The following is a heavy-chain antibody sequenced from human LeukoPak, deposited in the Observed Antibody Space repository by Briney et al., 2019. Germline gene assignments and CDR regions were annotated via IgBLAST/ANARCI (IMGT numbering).Heavy chain of an antibody. Sequence: GGSLRLSCAASGFTLSSYEMNWVRQAPGKGLEWVSYISSSGSTIYYADSVKGRFTISRDNAKNSLYLQMNSLRAEDTAVYYCARAEVAATFDYWGQGTLVTVSS. CDR1: GFTLSSYE. CDR2: ISSSGSTI. J-gene: IGHJ4*02. V-gene: IGHV3-48*03. CDR3: ARAEVAATFDY. D-gene: IGHD2-15*01.